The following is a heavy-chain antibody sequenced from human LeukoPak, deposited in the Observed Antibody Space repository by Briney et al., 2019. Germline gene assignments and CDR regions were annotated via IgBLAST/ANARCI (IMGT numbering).Heavy chain of an antibody. CDR2: IYYSGST. CDR1: GGSVSSGSYY. V-gene: IGHV4-61*01. D-gene: IGHD6-13*01. CDR3: AGSNSSSWYRNY. Sequence: LETLSLTCTVSGGSVSSGSYYWSWIRQPPGKGLEWIGYIYYSGSTNYNPSLKSRVTISVDTSKNQFSLKLSSVTAADTAVYYCAGSNSSSWYRNYWGQGTLVTVSS. J-gene: IGHJ4*02.